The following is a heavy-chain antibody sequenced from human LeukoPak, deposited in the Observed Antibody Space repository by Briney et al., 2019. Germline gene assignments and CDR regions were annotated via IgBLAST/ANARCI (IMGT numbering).Heavy chain of an antibody. CDR3: AKAEADILTGYYLGDY. Sequence: GGSLRLSCAASGFTFSSYAMSWVRQAPGKGLEWVSAISGSGGSTYYADSVKGRFTIYRDNSKNTLYLQMNSLRAEDTAVYYCAKAEADILTGYYLGDYWGQGTLVTVSS. J-gene: IGHJ4*02. D-gene: IGHD3-9*01. CDR2: ISGSGGST. V-gene: IGHV3-23*01. CDR1: GFTFSSYA.